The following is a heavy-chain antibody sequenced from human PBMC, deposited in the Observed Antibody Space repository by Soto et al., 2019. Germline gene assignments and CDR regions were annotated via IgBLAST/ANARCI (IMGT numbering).Heavy chain of an antibody. Sequence: SVKVSCKASGGTFTSYRINWVQQAPGQGLEWVGGIVPIYRTADYAQKFQGRVTITADESARTSYMELRSLKSQDTAVYYCVRDSGAKLSSSWGQGTLVTVSS. CDR3: VRDSGAKLSSS. CDR2: IVPIYRTA. V-gene: IGHV1-69*13. D-gene: IGHD6-13*01. J-gene: IGHJ4*02. CDR1: GGTFTSYR.